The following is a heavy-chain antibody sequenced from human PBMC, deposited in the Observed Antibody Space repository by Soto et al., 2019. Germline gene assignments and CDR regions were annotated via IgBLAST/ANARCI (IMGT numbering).Heavy chain of an antibody. CDR2: INAGNGNT. Sequence: ASVKVSCKASGYTFTSYAMHWVRQAPGQRLEWMGWINAGNGNTKYSQKFQGRVTITRDTSASTAYMELSSLRSEDTAVYYCATLGYCISTSCYKCPWGQGTLVTVSS. J-gene: IGHJ5*02. CDR1: GYTFTSYA. D-gene: IGHD2-2*02. CDR3: ATLGYCISTSCYKCP. V-gene: IGHV1-3*01.